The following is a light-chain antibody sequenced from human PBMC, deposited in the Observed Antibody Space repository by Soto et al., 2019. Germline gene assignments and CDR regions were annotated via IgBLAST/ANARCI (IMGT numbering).Light chain of an antibody. V-gene: IGKV3-20*01. Sequence: EIVLTQSPGTLSLSPGERATLSCRATQSVSNYLAWYQQKPGQAPRLLIYGASSRATGIPDRFSVSGSGTDFSITINSLETEDFALYSCQQHGSSPGTFGQGTKVEIK. CDR1: QSVSNY. CDR2: GAS. J-gene: IGKJ1*01. CDR3: QQHGSSPGT.